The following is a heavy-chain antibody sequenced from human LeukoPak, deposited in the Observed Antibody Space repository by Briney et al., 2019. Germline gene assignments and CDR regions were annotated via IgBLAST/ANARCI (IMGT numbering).Heavy chain of an antibody. CDR2: IKQDESEK. CDR3: ARDSHYDRSGYYSY. Sequence: GGSLRLSCATSGFTFTIYWMSWVRQAPGKGLEWVANIKQDESEKYYVDSVKGRFTISRDNAKNSLYLQMNSLRAEDTAVYYCARDSHYDRSGYYSYWGQGTLVTVS. V-gene: IGHV3-7*01. CDR1: GFTFTIYW. D-gene: IGHD3-22*01. J-gene: IGHJ4*02.